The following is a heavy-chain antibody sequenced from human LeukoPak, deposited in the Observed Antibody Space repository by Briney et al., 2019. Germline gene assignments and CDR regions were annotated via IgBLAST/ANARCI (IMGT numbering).Heavy chain of an antibody. CDR3: ARMGGYSGYATH. CDR2: IYSSGSA. D-gene: IGHD5-12*01. J-gene: IGHJ4*02. Sequence: PSETLSLTCTASGGSISPYYWSWIRQAPGKGLEWIGYIYSSGSANYNPSLKSRVTISVDTSKNQFSLKLSSVTAADTAVYYCARMGGYSGYATHWGQGTLVTVSS. V-gene: IGHV4-59*08. CDR1: GGSISPYY.